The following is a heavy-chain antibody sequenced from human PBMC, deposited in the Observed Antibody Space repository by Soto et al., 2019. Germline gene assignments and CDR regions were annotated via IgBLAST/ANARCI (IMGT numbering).Heavy chain of an antibody. D-gene: IGHD6-19*01. CDR2: ITGSGYGT. CDR1: GFTFSIYD. J-gene: IGHJ4*02. CDR3: AGDRIGSGWSLDY. V-gene: IGHV3-23*01. Sequence: VQLLESGGGLVQPGGSLRLSCAASGFTFSIYDMSWVRQAPGKGLEWVSAITGSGYGTYYADSVKGRFTISRDNSKNTLYLQMNSLRAEDTAVYYCAGDRIGSGWSLDYWGQGTLVTVSS.